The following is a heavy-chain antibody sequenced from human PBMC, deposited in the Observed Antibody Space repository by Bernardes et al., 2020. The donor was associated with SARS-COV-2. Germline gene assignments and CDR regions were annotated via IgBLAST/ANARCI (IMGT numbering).Heavy chain of an antibody. J-gene: IGHJ6*02. CDR1: GFTFSSYW. D-gene: IGHD2-21*01. V-gene: IGHV3-74*01. Sequence: GGSLRLSCAASGFTFSSYWMHWVRQVPGKGPVWVSRIYADGTTTSYADSVKGRFTISRDNAKNTLYLQMNSLRVEDTAVYYCARCCGPPDYYYYYGMDVWGQGTTVTVSS. CDR2: IYADGTTT. CDR3: ARCCGPPDYYYYYGMDV.